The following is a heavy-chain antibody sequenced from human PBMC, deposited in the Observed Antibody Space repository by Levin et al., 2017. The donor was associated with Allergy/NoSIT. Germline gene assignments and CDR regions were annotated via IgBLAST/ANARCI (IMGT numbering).Heavy chain of an antibody. CDR3: ARLSITEAFDI. Sequence: PGGSLRLSCAASGFTFSSYSMNWVRQAPGKGLEWVSSISTSSNYIYYADSMKGRFTISRDNAKNSLYLQMNSLRAEDTAVYYCARLSITEAFDIWAKGQWSPSLQ. V-gene: IGHV3-21*01. CDR2: ISTSSNYI. CDR1: GFTFSSYS. J-gene: IGHJ3*02. D-gene: IGHD3-10*01.